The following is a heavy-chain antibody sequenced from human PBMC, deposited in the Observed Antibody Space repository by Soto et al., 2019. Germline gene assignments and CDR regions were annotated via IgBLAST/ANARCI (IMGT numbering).Heavy chain of an antibody. Sequence: SETLSLTCTVSGGSISSGGYYWSWIRQHPGKGLEWIGYIYYSGSTYYNPSLKSRVTISVDTSKNQFSLKLSSVTAADTAVYYCEREPYYDFWSGYFASEPDDAFDIWGQGTMVTVSS. D-gene: IGHD3-3*01. CDR2: IYYSGST. CDR3: EREPYYDFWSGYFASEPDDAFDI. CDR1: GGSISSGGYY. V-gene: IGHV4-31*03. J-gene: IGHJ3*02.